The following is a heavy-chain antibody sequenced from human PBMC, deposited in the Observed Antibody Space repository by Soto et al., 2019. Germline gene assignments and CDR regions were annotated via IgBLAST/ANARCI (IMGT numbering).Heavy chain of an antibody. J-gene: IGHJ4*02. CDR1: GGSISSYY. V-gene: IGHV4-59*01. D-gene: IGHD4-17*01. Sequence: PSETLSLTCTVSGGSISSYYWSWIRQPPGKGLEWIGYIYYSGSTNYNPSLKSRVTISVDTSKNQFSLKLSSVTAADTAVYYCASSPAYGDYYYYFDYWGQGTLVTVSS. CDR2: IYYSGST. CDR3: ASSPAYGDYYYYFDY.